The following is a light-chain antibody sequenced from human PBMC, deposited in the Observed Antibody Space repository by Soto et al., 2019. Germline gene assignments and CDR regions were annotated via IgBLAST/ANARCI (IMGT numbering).Light chain of an antibody. CDR2: KAS. Sequence: DIQLTQSPSTLSASVGDRVTITCRAIQSISSWLAWYQQKPGKAPKLLIYKASSLESGVPSRFSGIGSGTEFTLTISSLHPDDFATYYCQQYNSYLITFGGGTKVEIK. J-gene: IGKJ4*01. CDR3: QQYNSYLIT. CDR1: QSISSW. V-gene: IGKV1-5*03.